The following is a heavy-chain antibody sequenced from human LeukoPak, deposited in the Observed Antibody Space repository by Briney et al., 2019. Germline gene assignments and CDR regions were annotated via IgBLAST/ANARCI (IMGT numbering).Heavy chain of an antibody. CDR3: AKVEDTGPFDP. CDR1: GFTFSSYG. V-gene: IGHV3-30*18. Sequence: GGSLSLSCAASGFTFSSYGMHWVRQAPGKGLEWVAVISYDGGNKYYADSVKGRYTISRDNSKNTLYLQMNSLRAEDTAVYYCAKVEDTGPFDPWGQGTLVTVSS. CDR2: ISYDGGNK. J-gene: IGHJ5*02. D-gene: IGHD5-18*01.